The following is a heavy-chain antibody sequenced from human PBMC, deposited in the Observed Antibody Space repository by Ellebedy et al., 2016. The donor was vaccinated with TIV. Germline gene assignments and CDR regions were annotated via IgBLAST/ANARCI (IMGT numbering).Heavy chain of an antibody. J-gene: IGHJ4*02. V-gene: IGHV1-2*02. CDR2: INPNSGGT. CDR3: ARDSRIAAADIFDY. Sequence: AASVKVSCKASGYTFTGYYMHWVRQAPGQGLEWMGWINPNSGGTNYAQKFQGRVTMTRDTSISTAYMELSRLRSDDTAVYYCARDSRIAAADIFDYWGQGTLVTVSS. D-gene: IGHD6-13*01. CDR1: GYTFTGYY.